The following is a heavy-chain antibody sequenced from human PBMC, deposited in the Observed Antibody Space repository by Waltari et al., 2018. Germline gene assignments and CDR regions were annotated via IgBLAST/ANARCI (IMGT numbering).Heavy chain of an antibody. J-gene: IGHJ4*02. CDR2: FDPEDGET. V-gene: IGHV1-24*01. Sequence: QVQLVQSGAEVKKPGASVKVSCKVSGYTLTELSMHWVRQAPGKGLEWMGGFDPEDGETIYAQKFQGRVTMTEDTSTDTAYMELSSLRSEDTAVYYCATVLAYYDSSGYPMGLDYWGQGTLVTVSS. CDR1: GYTLTELS. CDR3: ATVLAYYDSSGYPMGLDY. D-gene: IGHD3-22*01.